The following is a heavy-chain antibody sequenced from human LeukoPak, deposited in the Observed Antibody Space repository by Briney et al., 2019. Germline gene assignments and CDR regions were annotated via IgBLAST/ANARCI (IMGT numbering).Heavy chain of an antibody. CDR1: GFTFSSYA. CDR3: ARDRSYSSGWYLLDY. D-gene: IGHD6-19*01. Sequence: PGGSLRLSCAASGFTFSSYAMHWVRQAPGKGLEWVVVISYDGSNKYYADSVKGRFTISRDNSKNTLYLQMNSLRAEDTAVYYCARDRSYSSGWYLLDYWGQGTLVTVSS. V-gene: IGHV3-30-3*01. CDR2: ISYDGSNK. J-gene: IGHJ4*02.